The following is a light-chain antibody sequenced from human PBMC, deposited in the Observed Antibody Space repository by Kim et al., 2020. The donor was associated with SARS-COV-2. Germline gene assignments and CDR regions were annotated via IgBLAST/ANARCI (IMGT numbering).Light chain of an antibody. CDR3: SSYTSSSKVI. Sequence: GHALTLSSAGTSSDVGGFDSVSWYQQHPGKAPKLLIYDVAKRPSGVSSRFSAFKSGDTASLIISGLQAEDEANYYCSSYTSSSKVIFGGGTQLTVL. J-gene: IGLJ2*01. V-gene: IGLV2-14*03. CDR2: DVA. CDR1: SSDVGGFDS.